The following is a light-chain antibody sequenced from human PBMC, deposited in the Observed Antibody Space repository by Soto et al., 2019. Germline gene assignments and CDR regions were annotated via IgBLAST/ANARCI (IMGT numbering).Light chain of an antibody. CDR2: WAS. CDR1: QSVLYSSKNKNY. V-gene: IGKV4-1*01. CDR3: QQYYSTPRT. Sequence: DIVMTQYPDSLAVSLGERATINCKSSQSVLYSSKNKNYLAWYQQKPGQPPKLLLDWASTRESGVPDRFSGGGSGTEFTLTISSLQAEDVAVYFCQQYYSTPRTFGQGTKVEMK. J-gene: IGKJ1*01.